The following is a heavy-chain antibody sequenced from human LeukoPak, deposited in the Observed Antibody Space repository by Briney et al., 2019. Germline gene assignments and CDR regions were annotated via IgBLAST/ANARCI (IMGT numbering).Heavy chain of an antibody. CDR2: IYYSGST. Sequence: SQTLSLTCTVSGGSISSGDYYWSWIRQPPGKGLEWIGYIYYSGSTYYNPSLKSRFTISVDTSKNQFSLKLSSVTAADTAVYYCASITTVTTYYYYYYYMDVWGKGTTVTVSS. J-gene: IGHJ6*03. CDR3: ASITTVTTYYYYYYYMDV. CDR1: GGSISSGDYY. V-gene: IGHV4-30-4*08. D-gene: IGHD4-11*01.